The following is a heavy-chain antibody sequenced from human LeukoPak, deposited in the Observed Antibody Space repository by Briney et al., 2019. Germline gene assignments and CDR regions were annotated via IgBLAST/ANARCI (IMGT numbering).Heavy chain of an antibody. CDR2: INHSGST. D-gene: IGHD2-2*01. V-gene: IGHV4-34*01. CDR1: GGSFSGYY. J-gene: IGHJ4*02. CDR3: ARRRCSSTSCYFHRYYFDY. Sequence: SETLSLTCAVYGGSFSGYYWSWIRQPPGKGREWIGEINHSGSTNYNPSLKSRVTISVDTSKNQFSLKLSPVTAADTAVYYCARRRCSSTSCYFHRYYFDYWGQGTLVTVSS.